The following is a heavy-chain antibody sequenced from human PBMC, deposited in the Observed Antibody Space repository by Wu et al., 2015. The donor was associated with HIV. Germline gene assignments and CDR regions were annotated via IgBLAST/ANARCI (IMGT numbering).Heavy chain of an antibody. CDR3: ARERGYGVNYGWFDP. V-gene: IGHV1-18*01. D-gene: IGHD4-23*01. Sequence: QVQLVQSGAEVKKPGSSVKVSCKASGGGFNSYAISWVRQAPGQGLEWMGWISAYSGDTIYAQNFQGRVTMTTDTSTTTAYMELKSLRSDDTAVYYCARERGYGVNYGWFDPWGQGTLVTVSS. CDR2: ISAYSGDT. CDR1: GGGFNSYA. J-gene: IGHJ5*02.